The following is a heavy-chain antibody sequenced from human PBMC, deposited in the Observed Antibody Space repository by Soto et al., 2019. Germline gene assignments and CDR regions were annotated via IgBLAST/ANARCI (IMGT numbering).Heavy chain of an antibody. CDR2: IKSKTDGGTT. CDR1: GFPFSNAW. Sequence: NPGGSLGLSCAASGFPFSNAWMNWVRQAPGKGLEWVGRIKSKTDGGTTDYAAPVKGRFTISRDDSKNTLYLQMNSLKTEDTAVYYCTTDGRFPGYSSGWYVGRYYYGMGVWGQGTTVTVSS. CDR3: TTDGRFPGYSSGWYVGRYYYGMGV. D-gene: IGHD6-19*01. V-gene: IGHV3-15*07. J-gene: IGHJ6*02.